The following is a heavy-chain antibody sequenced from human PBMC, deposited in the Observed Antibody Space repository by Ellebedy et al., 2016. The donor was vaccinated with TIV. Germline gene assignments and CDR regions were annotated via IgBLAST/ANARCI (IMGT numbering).Heavy chain of an antibody. Sequence: AASVKVSCKASGYTFTGYYMHWVRQAPGQGLEWMGWINPKSGGTNYAQKFQGWVTMTRDTFISTAYMELSRLRSDDTAVYYCARGSFGYASYYFDYWGQGTLVTVTS. V-gene: IGHV1-2*04. D-gene: IGHD5-12*01. CDR1: GYTFTGYY. CDR3: ARGSFGYASYYFDY. CDR2: INPKSGGT. J-gene: IGHJ4*02.